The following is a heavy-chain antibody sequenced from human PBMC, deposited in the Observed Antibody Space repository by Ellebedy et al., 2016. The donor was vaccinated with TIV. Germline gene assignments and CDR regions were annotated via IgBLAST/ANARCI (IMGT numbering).Heavy chain of an antibody. D-gene: IGHD2-15*01. CDR2: IKQDGSNI. Sequence: GESLKISCAVSGFTFSSLWMSWVRQAPGKGPEWVANIKQDGSNIYYVDSVKGRFTISRDNAKKSLYLQMNSPRTEDTALYYCARSSGGVIDYWGQGTLVTVSS. V-gene: IGHV3-7*03. CDR3: ARSSGGVIDY. J-gene: IGHJ4*02. CDR1: GFTFSSLW.